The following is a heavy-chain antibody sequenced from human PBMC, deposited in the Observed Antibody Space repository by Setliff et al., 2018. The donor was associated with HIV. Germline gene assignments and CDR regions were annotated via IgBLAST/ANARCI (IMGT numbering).Heavy chain of an antibody. V-gene: IGHV3-48*04. CDR1: GFTFSGYS. CDR2: VSSSGNTI. CDR3: ASGFLWSGYYFDY. Sequence: PGGSLRLSCAASGFTFSGYSMNWVRQAPGKGLQWLSYVSSSGNTIFYADSVKGRFTISRDNAKNTPYLQMNSLRAEDTAVYYCASGFLWSGYYFDYWGRGTLVTV. J-gene: IGHJ4*02. D-gene: IGHD3-3*01.